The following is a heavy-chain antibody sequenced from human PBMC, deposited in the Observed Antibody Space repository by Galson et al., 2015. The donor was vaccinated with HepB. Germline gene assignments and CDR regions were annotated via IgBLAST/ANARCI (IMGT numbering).Heavy chain of an antibody. D-gene: IGHD4/OR15-4a*01. J-gene: IGHJ4*02. V-gene: IGHV1-46*01. CDR3: ARDRDYRFDY. Sequence: VKVSCKASGYTLTNYHFHWVRQAPGQGPEWMGKIFAGGGSTRYAERFQGRVTLTRDTSTSIAYVELRSLRSDDTAVYYCARDRDYRFDYWGQGTLVTVSS. CDR2: IFAGGGST. CDR1: GYTLTNYH.